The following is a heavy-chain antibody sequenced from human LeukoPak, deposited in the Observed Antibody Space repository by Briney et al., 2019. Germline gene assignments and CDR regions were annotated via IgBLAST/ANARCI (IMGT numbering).Heavy chain of an antibody. D-gene: IGHD3-16*01. CDR1: GFTFSRSA. V-gene: IGHV3-23*01. J-gene: IGHJ4*02. CDR2: INGGGGAT. Sequence: GGSLRLSCAASGFTFSRSAVSWVRQAPGKGLEWLSTINGGGGATYYADSVTGRFTISSDTSQNTLYLQMNSLRAEDTAIYYCARKTDHRAGGDYWGQGTLVTVSS. CDR3: ARKTDHRAGGDY.